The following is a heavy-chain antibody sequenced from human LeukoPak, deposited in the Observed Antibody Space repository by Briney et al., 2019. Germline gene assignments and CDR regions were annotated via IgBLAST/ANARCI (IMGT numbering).Heavy chain of an antibody. CDR3: ARDGLGLRLEYYFDY. CDR1: GFTFSSYS. D-gene: IGHD5-12*01. J-gene: IGHJ4*02. CDR2: ISSSSSTI. Sequence: GGSLRLSCAASGFTFSSYSMNWVRQAPGKGLEWVSYISSSSSTIYYADSVKGRFTISRDNAKNSLYLQMNSLRAEDTAVYYCARDGLGLRLEYYFDYWGQGTLVTVSS. V-gene: IGHV3-48*01.